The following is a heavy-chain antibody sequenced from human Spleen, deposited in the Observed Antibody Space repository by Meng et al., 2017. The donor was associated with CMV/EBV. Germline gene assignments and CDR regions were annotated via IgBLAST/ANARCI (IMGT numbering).Heavy chain of an antibody. CDR1: GGSISSSNW. Sequence: VSGGSISSSNWWSWVRRPPGKGLEWIREIYHSGSTNYNPSLKSRVTISVDKSKNQFSLKLSSVTAADTAVYYCARVPPEYGDYGFDYWGQGTLVTVSS. CDR2: IYHSGST. D-gene: IGHD4-17*01. CDR3: ARVPPEYGDYGFDY. J-gene: IGHJ4*02. V-gene: IGHV4-4*02.